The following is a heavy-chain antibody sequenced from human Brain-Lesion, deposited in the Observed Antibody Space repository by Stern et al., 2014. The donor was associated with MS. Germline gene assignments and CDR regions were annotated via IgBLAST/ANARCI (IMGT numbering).Heavy chain of an antibody. V-gene: IGHV1-2*02. CDR3: ARDQRGITIFGVVTDYYYLGMDV. J-gene: IGHJ6*02. CDR2: NNPNTGGP. Sequence: VQLVESGAEVKKPGASVKVSCKTSGYIFTGYYLHWGRQAPGQGLEWMAWNNPNTGGPKYAQQFQGRVTMSRDTSISTAYVELSSLTSDDTAVYYCARDQRGITIFGVVTDYYYLGMDVWGQGTTVTVSS. D-gene: IGHD3-3*01. CDR1: GYIFTGYY.